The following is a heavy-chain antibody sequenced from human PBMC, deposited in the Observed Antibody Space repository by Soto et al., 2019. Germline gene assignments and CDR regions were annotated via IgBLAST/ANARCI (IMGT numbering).Heavy chain of an antibody. CDR1: GFPFSSTD. Sequence: PGGSLRLSCAASGFPFSSTDMTWVRQAPGKGPEWVSTIDGSGGTTYYADSVKGRFTISRDNSINTVFLQMNSLGADDTALYFCAKNSGWFNTWGQGALVTVSS. V-gene: IGHV3-23*01. D-gene: IGHD3-10*01. J-gene: IGHJ5*02. CDR3: AKNSGWFNT. CDR2: IDGSGGTT.